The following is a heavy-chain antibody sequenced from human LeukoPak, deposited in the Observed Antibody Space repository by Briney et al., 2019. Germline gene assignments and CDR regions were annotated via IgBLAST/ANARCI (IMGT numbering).Heavy chain of an antibody. CDR3: ASQDYYDSSGYYGPEAFDI. D-gene: IGHD3-22*01. Sequence: SETLSLTCTVSGGSISSSSYYWGWIRQPPGKGLEWIGSIYYSGSTYYNPSLKSRVTISVDTSKNQFSLKLSSVTAADTAVYYCASQDYYDSSGYYGPEAFDIWGQGTMVTVSS. J-gene: IGHJ3*02. CDR1: GGSISSSSYY. V-gene: IGHV4-39*01. CDR2: IYYSGST.